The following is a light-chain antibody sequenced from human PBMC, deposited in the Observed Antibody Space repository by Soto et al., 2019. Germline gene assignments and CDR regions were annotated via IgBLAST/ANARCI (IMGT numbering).Light chain of an antibody. Sequence: EIVMTQSPATLSVSPVERATLSCRASQTISSNLAWYQQKPGQAPRLLIYGASTRVTGVPARFSGSGSGTEFTLTISSLQSEDFAVYYCQQYNNWPPITFGQGTRLEIK. CDR2: GAS. CDR3: QQYNNWPPIT. V-gene: IGKV3-15*01. J-gene: IGKJ5*01. CDR1: QTISSN.